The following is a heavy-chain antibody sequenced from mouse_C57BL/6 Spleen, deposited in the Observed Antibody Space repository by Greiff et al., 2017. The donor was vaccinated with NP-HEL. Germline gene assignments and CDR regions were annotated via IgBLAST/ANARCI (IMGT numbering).Heavy chain of an antibody. J-gene: IGHJ2*01. Sequence: QVQLQQSGAELARPGASVQLSCKASGYTFTSYGISWVKQRTGQGLEWIGEIYPRSGNTYYNEKFKGKATLTADKSSSTAYMELRSLTSEDSAVYFCLYYGSSHYFDYWGQGTTLTVSS. D-gene: IGHD1-1*01. CDR3: LYYGSSHYFDY. CDR2: IYPRSGNT. CDR1: GYTFTSYG. V-gene: IGHV1-81*01.